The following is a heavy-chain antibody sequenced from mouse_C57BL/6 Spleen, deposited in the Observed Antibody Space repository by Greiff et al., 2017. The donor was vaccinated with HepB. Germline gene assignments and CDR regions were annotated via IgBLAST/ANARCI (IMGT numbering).Heavy chain of an antibody. CDR3: ARRTVVALDY. V-gene: IGHV5-17*01. CDR2: ISSGSSTI. J-gene: IGHJ4*01. Sequence: EVKLVESGGGLVKPGGSLKLSCAASGFTFSDYGMHWVRQAPEKGLEWVAYISSGSSTIYYADTVKGRFTISRDNAKNTLFLQMTSLRSEDTAMYYCARRTVVALDYWGQGTSVTVSS. D-gene: IGHD1-1*01. CDR1: GFTFSDYG.